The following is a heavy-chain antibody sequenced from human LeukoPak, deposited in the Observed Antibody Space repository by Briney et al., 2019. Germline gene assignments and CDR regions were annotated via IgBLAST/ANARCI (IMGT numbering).Heavy chain of an antibody. Sequence: SETLSLTCTVSGGSISSYYWSWIRQPPGKGLEWIGYIYHSGSTNYNPSLKSRVTISVDTSKNQFSLKLSSVTAADTAVYYCARISAVAGGPYDIWGQGTMVTVSS. CDR3: ARISAVAGGPYDI. D-gene: IGHD6-19*01. CDR2: IYHSGST. CDR1: GGSISSYY. J-gene: IGHJ3*02. V-gene: IGHV4-59*08.